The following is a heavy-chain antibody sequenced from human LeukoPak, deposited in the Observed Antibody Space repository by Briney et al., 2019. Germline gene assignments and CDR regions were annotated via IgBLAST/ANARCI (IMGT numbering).Heavy chain of an antibody. Sequence: GSSVKVSCKASGGTFSSYAISWVRQAPGQGLEWMGRIIPILGIANYAQKFQGRVTITADKSTSTAYMELSSLRSEDTAVYYCARDRGSQYYYDSSGYYYFWGQGTLVTVSS. V-gene: IGHV1-69*04. J-gene: IGHJ4*02. D-gene: IGHD3-22*01. CDR3: ARDRGSQYYYDSSGYYYF. CDR1: GGTFSSYA. CDR2: IIPILGIA.